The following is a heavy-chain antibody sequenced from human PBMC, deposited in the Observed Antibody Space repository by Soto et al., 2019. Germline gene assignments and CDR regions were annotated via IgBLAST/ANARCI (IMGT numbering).Heavy chain of an antibody. V-gene: IGHV1-18*04. J-gene: IGHJ5*02. CDR3: AGVYCSSTSCYDWFDP. CDR1: GYRFTRYV. D-gene: IGHD2-2*01. CDR2: ISAYNGNT. Sequence: ASVKVSCKASGYRFTRYVISWVRQTTEQGLEWMGWISAYNGNTNYAQKLQGRVTMTTDTSTSTVYMELRSLRSDDTAVYYCAGVYCSSTSCYDWFDPWGQGTLVTVSS.